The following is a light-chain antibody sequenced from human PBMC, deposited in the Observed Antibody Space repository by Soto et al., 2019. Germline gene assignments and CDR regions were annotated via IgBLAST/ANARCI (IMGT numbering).Light chain of an antibody. CDR1: QGISND. CDR2: AVS. J-gene: IGKJ1*01. CDR3: LQHSNYPPT. Sequence: DIQMTQSPSSLSASVGDRVTITCWASQGISNDLGWYQQKPGEAPKHLIYAVSSLQSWVPSRFSGSGSGTEFTLTISSLQPEDFATYYCLQHSNYPPTFGQGTKVEIK. V-gene: IGKV1-17*01.